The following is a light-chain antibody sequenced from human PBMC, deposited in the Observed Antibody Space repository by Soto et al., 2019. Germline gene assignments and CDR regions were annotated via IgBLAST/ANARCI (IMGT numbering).Light chain of an antibody. CDR3: QVWDRSSDHYV. CDR1: KIGSKI. J-gene: IGLJ1*01. V-gene: IGLV3-21*02. CDR2: DDR. Sequence: SYELTQPPSVSVAPGQTAKITCGGDKIGSKIVHWYKQRPGQAPVAVVYDDRDRPSGVPERFSGSNSGNTATLTISRVEDGDEADYHCQVWDRSSDHYVFGTGTKVTV.